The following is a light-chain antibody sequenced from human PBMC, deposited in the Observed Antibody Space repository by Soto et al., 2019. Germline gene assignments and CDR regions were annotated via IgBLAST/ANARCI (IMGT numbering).Light chain of an antibody. CDR2: RAS. J-gene: IGKJ4*01. Sequence: DIQMTQTPSTRSASVGDRVTMTCRASQSISNSLAWYQQKPGKAPKLLIYRASALQSGVPSRFSGSGSATEFTLTIDSLQPDDFATFYCQQYSTYPLTVGGGTKVDIK. CDR3: QQYSTYPLT. CDR1: QSISNS. V-gene: IGKV1-5*03.